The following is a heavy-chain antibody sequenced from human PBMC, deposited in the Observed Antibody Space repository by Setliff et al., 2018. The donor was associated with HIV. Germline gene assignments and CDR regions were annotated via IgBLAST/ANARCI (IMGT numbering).Heavy chain of an antibody. Sequence: SETLSLTCTVSGGSMNSYYWNWIRQPPGKGLEWIGYIYYSGSTNYNPSLKSRVTISVDTSKNQFSLKLSSVTAADTAVYYCARRGNVGGWFDPWGQGTLVTVSS. J-gene: IGHJ5*02. D-gene: IGHD3-16*01. CDR3: ARRGNVGGWFDP. CDR1: GGSMNSYY. V-gene: IGHV4-59*01. CDR2: IYYSGST.